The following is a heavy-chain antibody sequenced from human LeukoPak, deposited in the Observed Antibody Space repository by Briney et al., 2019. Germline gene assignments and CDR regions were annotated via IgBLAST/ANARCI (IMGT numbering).Heavy chain of an antibody. CDR3: ARANQGGYYDSSGYYPFDY. J-gene: IGHJ4*02. CDR2: IYYSGST. V-gene: IGHV4-30-4*08. CDR1: GGSISSGDYY. Sequence: SQTLSLTCTVPGGSISSGDYYWSWIRQPPGKGLEWIGYIYYSGSTYYNPSLKSRVTISVDTSKNQFSLKLSSVTAADTAVYYCARANQGGYYDSSGYYPFDYWGQGTLVTVSS. D-gene: IGHD3-22*01.